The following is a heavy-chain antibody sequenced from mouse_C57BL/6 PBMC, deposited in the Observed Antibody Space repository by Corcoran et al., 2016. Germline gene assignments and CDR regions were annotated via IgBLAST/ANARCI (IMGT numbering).Heavy chain of an antibody. CDR1: GFNIKEYY. D-gene: IGHD1-1*01. Sequence: EVQLQQSGAELVRQGDSVKLSCTASGFNIKEYYMHWVKQRPEQGLEWSGRIDPEDGDTEYAPKFQGKATMTADTSSNTAYLQLSSLTSEDTAVYYCRPYGSSYGYLDVWGTGTTVTVSS. CDR2: IDPEDGDT. CDR3: RPYGSSYGYLDV. J-gene: IGHJ1*03. V-gene: IGHV14-1*01.